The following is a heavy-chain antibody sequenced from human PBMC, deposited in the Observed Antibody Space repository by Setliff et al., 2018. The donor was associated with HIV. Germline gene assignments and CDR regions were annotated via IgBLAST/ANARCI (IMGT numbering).Heavy chain of an antibody. Sequence: SETLSLTCTVSNGSISSGNHYWSWIRQHPGKGLEWIGYIFYRGNTYNNPSLKSRVTISVDTSKNQFSLKLSSVTATDTAIYYCAGLPRTRDGYHPNDYWGQGTLVTVSS. CDR1: NGSISSGNHY. CDR2: IFYRGNT. D-gene: IGHD5-12*01. V-gene: IGHV4-39*01. J-gene: IGHJ4*02. CDR3: AGLPRTRDGYHPNDY.